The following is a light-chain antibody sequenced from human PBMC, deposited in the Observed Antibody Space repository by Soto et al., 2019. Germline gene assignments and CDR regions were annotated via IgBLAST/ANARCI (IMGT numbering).Light chain of an antibody. J-gene: IGKJ4*01. Sequence: LVLPQTQATLSLSAGETATLSFRARQSVSSYSAWYQQTPGQATSLLNSDASYRGTVIPARFSGSGSGTDFTLTISILAPEDFAFYCCQHRINLLTFGGGSKVDVK. CDR1: QSVSSY. V-gene: IGKV3-11*01. CDR2: DAS. CDR3: QHRINLLT.